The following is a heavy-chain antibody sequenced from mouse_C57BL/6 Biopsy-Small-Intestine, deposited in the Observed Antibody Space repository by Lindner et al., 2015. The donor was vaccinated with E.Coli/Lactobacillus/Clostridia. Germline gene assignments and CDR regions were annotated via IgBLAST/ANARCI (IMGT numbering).Heavy chain of an antibody. CDR3: ARSPPGYYYGRGIAMDY. CDR2: IDPEDGET. Sequence: VQLQESGAELVKPGASVKLSCTASGFSIKDYYMHWVKQRTEQGLEWIGRIDPEDGETKYAPKFQGKATITADTSSNTAYLQLSSLTSEDTAVYYCARSPPGYYYGRGIAMDYWGQGTSVTVSS. D-gene: IGHD1-1*01. CDR1: GFSIKDYY. J-gene: IGHJ4*01. V-gene: IGHV14-2*01.